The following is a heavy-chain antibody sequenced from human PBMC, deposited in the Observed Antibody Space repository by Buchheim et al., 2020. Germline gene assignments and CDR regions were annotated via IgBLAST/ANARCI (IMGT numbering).Heavy chain of an antibody. Sequence: QVQLQESGPGLVKPSQTLSLTCTVSGGSISSGGYYWSWIRQHPGMGLEWIGYISDSGSTYYNPSLHSRVTISVDTSTNQFSLKLSSVTAADTAVYYCTRARSWWGLIVVETLYDYWGQGTL. J-gene: IGHJ4*02. CDR1: GGSISSGGYY. V-gene: IGHV4-31*03. D-gene: IGHD3-22*01. CDR3: TRARSWWGLIVVETLYDY. CDR2: ISDSGST.